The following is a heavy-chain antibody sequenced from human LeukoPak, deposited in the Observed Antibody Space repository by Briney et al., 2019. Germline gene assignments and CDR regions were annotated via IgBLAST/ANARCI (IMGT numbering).Heavy chain of an antibody. CDR3: SGAMVRGVDYYFDY. Sequence: ASVKVSCKASGYTFPSYGITWVRQAPGQGLEWMGIINPSGGSTSYAQKFQGRVTMTRDMSTSTVYMELSSLRSEDTAVYYCSGAMVRGVDYYFDYWGQGTLVTVSS. J-gene: IGHJ4*02. V-gene: IGHV1-46*01. CDR1: GYTFPSYG. CDR2: INPSGGST. D-gene: IGHD3-10*01.